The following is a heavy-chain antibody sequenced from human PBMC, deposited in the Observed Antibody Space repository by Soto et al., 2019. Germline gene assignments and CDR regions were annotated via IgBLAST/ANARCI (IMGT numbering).Heavy chain of an antibody. CDR2: IWYDGSNK. Sequence: AGCLRLSCAASGFSFNISGMHGVRQDPGKGLEWVAVIWYDGSNKYYADSVKGRFTISRDNSKNTLYLQMSSLRAEDMAVYYCARDKNYGMDVWGQGTTVTVSS. V-gene: IGHV3-33*01. CDR1: GFSFNISG. J-gene: IGHJ6*02. CDR3: ARDKNYGMDV.